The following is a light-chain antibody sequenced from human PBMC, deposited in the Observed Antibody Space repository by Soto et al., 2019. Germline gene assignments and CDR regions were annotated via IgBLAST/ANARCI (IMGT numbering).Light chain of an antibody. Sequence: EIVLMQSPGTLSLSPGERATLSCRASQSVSSSYLAWYQQKPGQAPRLLIYGASSRATGIPDRFSGSGSGTDFTLTISGLESEDFAVYYCQQYGSSLYTFGQGTKLEIK. CDR1: QSVSSSY. CDR2: GAS. J-gene: IGKJ2*01. V-gene: IGKV3-20*01. CDR3: QQYGSSLYT.